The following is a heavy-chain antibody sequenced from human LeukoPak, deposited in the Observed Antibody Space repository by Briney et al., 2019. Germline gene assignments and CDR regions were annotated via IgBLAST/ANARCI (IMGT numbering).Heavy chain of an antibody. CDR2: IKQDGSEK. Sequence: GGPLRLSCAASGFTFSSYWMSWVRQAPGKGLEWVANIKQDGSEKYYVDSVKGRFTISRDNAKNSLYLQMNSLRAGDTAVYYCARVDYYYYYMDVWGKGTTVTVSS. J-gene: IGHJ6*03. CDR1: GFTFSSYW. V-gene: IGHV3-7*01. CDR3: ARVDYYYYYMDV.